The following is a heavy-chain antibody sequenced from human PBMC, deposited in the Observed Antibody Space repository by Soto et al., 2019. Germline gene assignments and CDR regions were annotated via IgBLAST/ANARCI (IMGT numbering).Heavy chain of an antibody. V-gene: IGHV4-30-4*01. D-gene: IGHD6-13*01. CDR2: IYYTGST. CDR1: GGSISTDDHY. Sequence: QVQLQESGPGLVKPSQTLALTCTVSGGSISTDDHYWSWIRQPPGNGLEWIGYIYYTGSTHYNPSLKSRLFTSLDTSKHQFSLQLTSVTAADTAVYYGASLRSRWNSDYLGQGTLVTVSS. CDR3: ASLRSRWNSDY. J-gene: IGHJ4*02.